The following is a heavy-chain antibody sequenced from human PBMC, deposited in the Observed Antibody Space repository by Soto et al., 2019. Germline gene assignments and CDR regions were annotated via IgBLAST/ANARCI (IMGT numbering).Heavy chain of an antibody. CDR1: GYTFTSYD. CDR3: TTDSSGQDAFDI. V-gene: IGHV1-18*01. Sequence: ASVKVSCKASGYTFTSYDISWVRQAPGQGLEWMGWVGVYNGNTNYAQKLQGRVTMTTDTSTGTAYMELRSLKTEDTAVYYCTTDSSGQDAFDIRGQGTMVTVSS. CDR2: VGVYNGNT. J-gene: IGHJ3*02. D-gene: IGHD3-22*01.